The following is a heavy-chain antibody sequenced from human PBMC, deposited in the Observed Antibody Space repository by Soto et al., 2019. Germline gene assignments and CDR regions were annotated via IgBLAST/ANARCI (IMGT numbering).Heavy chain of an antibody. CDR1: GYTFTGYY. CDR3: AYNSTTPYPFQH. Sequence: QVQLVQSGAEVKKPGASVKVSCKASGYTFTGYYMHWVRQAPGQGLEWMGWINPNSGGTNNEQKFQGGVTMTRDTAISTAYMELSRMISDDTAVYYCAYNSTTPYPFQHWGQGTLVTVSS. J-gene: IGHJ1*01. V-gene: IGHV1-2*02. CDR2: INPNSGGT. D-gene: IGHD6-13*01.